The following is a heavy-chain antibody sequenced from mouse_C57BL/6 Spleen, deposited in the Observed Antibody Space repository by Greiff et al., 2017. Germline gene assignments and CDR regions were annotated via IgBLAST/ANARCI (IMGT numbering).Heavy chain of an antibody. D-gene: IGHD2-5*01. CDR2: IDPSDSYT. CDR3: ARRDYSNYGAY. Sequence: QVQLQQPGAELVRPGTSVKLSCKASGYTFTSYWMHWVKQRPGQGLEWIGVIDPSDSYTNYNQKFKGKATLTVDTSSSTAYMQLSSLTSEDSAVYYCARRDYSNYGAYWGQGTLVTVSA. CDR1: GYTFTSYW. J-gene: IGHJ3*01. V-gene: IGHV1-59*01.